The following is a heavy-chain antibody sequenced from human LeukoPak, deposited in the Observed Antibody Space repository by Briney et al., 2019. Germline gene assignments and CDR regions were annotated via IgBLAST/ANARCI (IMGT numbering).Heavy chain of an antibody. CDR3: ARWGHSDYSSFPTKFDY. CDR1: GFIFSSYG. D-gene: IGHD4-11*01. J-gene: IGHJ4*02. Sequence: GRSLRLSCAASGFIFSSYGMHWVRQAPGKGLEWVAVIWYDGSNKYYADSVKGRFTISRDNAKNSLYLQMSSLRAEDTAIYYCARWGHSDYSSFPTKFDYWGQGTLVTVSS. V-gene: IGHV3-33*03. CDR2: IWYDGSNK.